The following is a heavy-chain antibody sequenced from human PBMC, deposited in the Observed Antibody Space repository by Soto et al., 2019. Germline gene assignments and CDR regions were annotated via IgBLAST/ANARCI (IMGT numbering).Heavy chain of an antibody. Sequence: PGASLKISCKGSGYTFTNYWIDWVRQMPGKGLEWMGIIAPGDSDTRYSPSFQGQVTISADKSISTAYLQWSSLKASQTAMYYCARRRRSGSGWIVNWGQGALVTVSS. CDR3: ARRRRSGSGWIVN. CDR1: GYTFTNYW. J-gene: IGHJ1*01. CDR2: IAPGDSDT. V-gene: IGHV5-51*01. D-gene: IGHD6-19*01.